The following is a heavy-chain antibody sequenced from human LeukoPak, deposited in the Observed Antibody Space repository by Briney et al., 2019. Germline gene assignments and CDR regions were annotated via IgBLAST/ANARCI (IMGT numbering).Heavy chain of an antibody. D-gene: IGHD6-19*01. J-gene: IGHJ4*02. V-gene: IGHV3-74*03. CDR2: VNPQGTAT. CDR3: ARARWSSTGWFLGY. CDR1: GFTFSSYW. Sequence: GGSLRLSCAASGFTFSSYWMHWVRQAPGKGLVWVSLVNPQGTATTYTDSVKGRFTISRDNAKDALHLQLDNLRAEDTAVYYCARARWSSTGWFLGYWGQGTLVTVSS.